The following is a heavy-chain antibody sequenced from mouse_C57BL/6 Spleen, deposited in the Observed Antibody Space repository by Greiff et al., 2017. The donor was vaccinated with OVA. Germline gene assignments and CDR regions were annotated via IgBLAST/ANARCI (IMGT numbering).Heavy chain of an antibody. D-gene: IGHD1-1*01. CDR2: IHPNSGST. CDR1: GYTFTSYW. Sequence: QVQLQQPGAELVKPGASVKLSCKASGYTFTSYWMHWVKQRPGQGLEWIGMIHPNSGSTNYNEKFKSKATLTVDKSSSTAYMQISSLTSVDSAVYYCAREVDSYGAYWGQGTLVTVSA. V-gene: IGHV1-64*01. J-gene: IGHJ3*01. CDR3: AREVDSYGAY.